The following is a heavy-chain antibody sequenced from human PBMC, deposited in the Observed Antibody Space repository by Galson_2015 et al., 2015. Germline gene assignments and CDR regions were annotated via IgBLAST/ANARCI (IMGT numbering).Heavy chain of an antibody. CDR2: ISSSGGTI. J-gene: IGHJ4*01. CDR3: ATDSGSGYLDY. V-gene: IGHV3-48*03. D-gene: IGHD3-10*01. Sequence: SLRLSCADSEFTLRSYEMNWVRQAPGKGLEWVSYISSSGGTIYYADSVKGRFTLSRDNAKNSLYLQMNSLRAEDTAVYYCATDSGSGYLDYWGHGTLVTVSS. CDR1: EFTLRSYE.